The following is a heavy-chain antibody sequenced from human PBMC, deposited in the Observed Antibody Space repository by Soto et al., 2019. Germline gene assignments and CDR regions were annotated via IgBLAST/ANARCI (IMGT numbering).Heavy chain of an antibody. CDR1: GFTVTSNY. CDR3: AREPRGGHNFDY. J-gene: IGHJ4*02. CDR2: IFSGGTT. D-gene: IGHD3-10*01. V-gene: IGHV3-53*01. Sequence: GGSLRLSYAASGFTVTSNYMSWVRQAPGKGLEWVSVIFSGGTTHYADSVKGRFTISRDNSKNTLYLQMNSLRVDDTAVYYCAREPRGGHNFDYWGQGTLVTVSS.